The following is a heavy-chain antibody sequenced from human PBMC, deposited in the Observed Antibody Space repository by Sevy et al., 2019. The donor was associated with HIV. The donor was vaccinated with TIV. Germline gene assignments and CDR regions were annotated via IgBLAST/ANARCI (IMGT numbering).Heavy chain of an antibody. J-gene: IGHJ4*02. CDR3: AKGLTMVRGVPIDY. D-gene: IGHD3-10*01. CDR1: GFTFDDYA. V-gene: IGHV3-9*01. Sequence: GGSLRLSCAASGFTFDDYAMHWVRQAPGKGLEWVSGISWNSGSIGYADSVKGRFTISRDNAKNSLYLQMNSLRAEDTALHYCAKGLTMVRGVPIDYWGQGTLVTVSS. CDR2: ISWNSGSI.